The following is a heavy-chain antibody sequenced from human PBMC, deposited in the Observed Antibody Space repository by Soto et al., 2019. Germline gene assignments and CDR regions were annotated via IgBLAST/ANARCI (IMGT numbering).Heavy chain of an antibody. CDR1: GGSFSGYQ. D-gene: IGHD3-10*01. J-gene: IGHJ6*03. Sequence: QVQLQQWGAGLLKPSETLSLTCAVYGGSFSGYQWSWIRQTPGKGLEWIGEINDSGNINYNPSLKSRVPILLDTPKKQISLKLSSVTAADSAVYYCARGLILWFGELSRRGGYYYYMDVGGKGTTVTVSS. V-gene: IGHV4-34*01. CDR3: ARGLILWFGELSRRGGYYYYMDV. CDR2: INDSGNI.